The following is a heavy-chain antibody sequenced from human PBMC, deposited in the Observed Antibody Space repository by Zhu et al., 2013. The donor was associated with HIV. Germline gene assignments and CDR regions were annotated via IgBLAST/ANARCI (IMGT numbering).Heavy chain of an antibody. V-gene: IGHV1-46*01. CDR3: VRDRNWDVSIASRFDP. Sequence: QVQLLQSESAVTEPGASIHLACTASGYTFTSYYLHWVRQAPGQNFEWIGEINPVTGGTTYAQSFQGRVAMTRETSARTVYMDLTSLTVDDTAVYYCVRDRNWDVSIASRFDPWGQGTLVIV. D-gene: IGHD2-21*01. CDR2: INPVTGGT. CDR1: GYTFTSYY. J-gene: IGHJ4*01.